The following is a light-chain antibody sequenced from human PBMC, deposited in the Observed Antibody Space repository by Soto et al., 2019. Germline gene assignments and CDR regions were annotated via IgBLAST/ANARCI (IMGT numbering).Light chain of an antibody. CDR2: STS. Sequence: QSVLTQPPSASGTPGQIVAISCSGSSSNIGSNTVTWYQQLPGTAPKLLIYSTSQRSSGVPGRFSGSKSGASASLSISGLQSEDEADYYCAAWDDRLDVYVFGTWTKLTVL. CDR1: SSNIGSNT. V-gene: IGLV1-44*01. J-gene: IGLJ1*01. CDR3: AAWDDRLDVYV.